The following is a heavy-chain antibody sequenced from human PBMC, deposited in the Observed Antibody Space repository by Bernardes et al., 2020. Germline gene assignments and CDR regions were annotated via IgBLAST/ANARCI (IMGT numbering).Heavy chain of an antibody. Sequence: GGSLRLSRAASGFTFSSYAMTWVRQAPGKGLEWVSGISGSGGSTYYADSVRGRFTISRDNSKNTLYVQMNSLRAEDTAVYYCAKWAAHCSSTSCYNDYWGQGTQVTVSS. CDR1: GFTFSSYA. D-gene: IGHD2-2*02. CDR3: AKWAAHCSSTSCYNDY. J-gene: IGHJ4*02. CDR2: ISGSGGST. V-gene: IGHV3-23*01.